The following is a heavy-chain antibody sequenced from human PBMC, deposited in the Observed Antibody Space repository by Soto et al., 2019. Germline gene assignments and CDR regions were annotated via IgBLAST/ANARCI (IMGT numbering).Heavy chain of an antibody. Sequence: ASVKVSCKASGGTFSSYAISWVRQAPGQGLEWMGGIIPIFGTANYAQKFQGRVTITADESTSTAYMELSSLRSEDTAVYYCASNSVHYYYCGMDAWGQGTTVTVSS. CDR2: IIPIFGTA. J-gene: IGHJ6*02. CDR3: ASNSVHYYYCGMDA. CDR1: GGTFSSYA. V-gene: IGHV1-69*13.